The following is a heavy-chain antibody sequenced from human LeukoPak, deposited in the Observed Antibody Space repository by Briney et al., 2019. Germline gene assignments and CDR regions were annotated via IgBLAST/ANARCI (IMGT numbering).Heavy chain of an antibody. CDR2: INPSGGST. J-gene: IGHJ4*02. V-gene: IGHV1-46*03. CDR1: GYTFTSYY. D-gene: IGHD6-19*01. CDR3: SSDTFPVGIAVADLFDY. Sequence: SVKVSCKASGYTFTSYYMHWVRQAPGQGLEWMGIINPSGGSTSYAQKFRGRVTMTRDTSPSTASMELSNQHAKDTDVYDCSSDTFPVGIAVADLFDYWVQGTMVSVSS.